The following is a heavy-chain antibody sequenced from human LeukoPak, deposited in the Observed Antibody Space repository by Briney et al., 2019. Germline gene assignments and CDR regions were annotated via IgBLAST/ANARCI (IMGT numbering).Heavy chain of an antibody. Sequence: GGSLRLSCAASGFTGSNNYVSWVRQAPGKGLEWVSAISGSGGSTYYADSVKGRFTISRDNSKNTLYLQMNSLRAEDTAVYYCAKDRLRSAYPPGYFQYWGQGTLVTVSS. J-gene: IGHJ1*01. CDR2: ISGSGGST. CDR3: AKDRLRSAYPPGYFQY. V-gene: IGHV3-23*01. CDR1: GFTGSNNY. D-gene: IGHD2-15*01.